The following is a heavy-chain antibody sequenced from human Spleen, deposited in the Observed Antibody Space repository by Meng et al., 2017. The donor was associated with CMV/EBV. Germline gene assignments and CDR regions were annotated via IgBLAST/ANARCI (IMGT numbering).Heavy chain of an antibody. V-gene: IGHV1-18*01. CDR1: GYTFFTHG. J-gene: IGHJ5*02. Sequence: ASVKVSCKTSGYTFFTHGITWVRQAPGQGLEWMGWVSGYNGETKYAQKFQGRVTMTTDTSTSTAYMDLRSLISDDTAIYYCTKAGGVSIFGVIDDPWGQGTLVTVSS. D-gene: IGHD3-3*01. CDR3: TKAGGVSIFGVIDDP. CDR2: VSGYNGET.